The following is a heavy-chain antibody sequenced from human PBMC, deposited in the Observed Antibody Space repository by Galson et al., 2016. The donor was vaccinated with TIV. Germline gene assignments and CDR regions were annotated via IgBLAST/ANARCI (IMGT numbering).Heavy chain of an antibody. D-gene: IGHD3-16*02. J-gene: IGHJ4*02. CDR3: FIGHYSDS. V-gene: IGHV3-7*01. CDR2: GSGT. Sequence: GSGTYYVDSVKGRFTISRDNAKNSLHLQMNSLRAEDTAVYYCFIGHYSDSWGQGTLVTVSS.